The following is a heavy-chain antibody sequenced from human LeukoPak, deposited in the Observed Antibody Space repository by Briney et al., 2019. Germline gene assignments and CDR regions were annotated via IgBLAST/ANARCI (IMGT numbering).Heavy chain of an antibody. CDR2: ISYDGNNK. Sequence: PGGSLRLSCAASGLTFSNYGMHWVRQAPGKGLEWVAVISYDGNNKYYADSVKGRFTISRDNSKNTLYLQMNSLRPEDTAVYYCAKSTVTNTESRADYWGQGTLVTVSS. D-gene: IGHD4-17*01. V-gene: IGHV3-30*18. J-gene: IGHJ4*02. CDR1: GLTFSNYG. CDR3: AKSTVTNTESRADY.